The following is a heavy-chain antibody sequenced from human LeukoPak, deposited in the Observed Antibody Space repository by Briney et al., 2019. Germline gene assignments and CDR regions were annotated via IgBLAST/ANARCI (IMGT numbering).Heavy chain of an antibody. CDR1: GYTFTTYG. V-gene: IGHV1-18*01. CDR3: ARAPTSYSSGSFSKYYFDS. CDR2: ISGYHGDT. Sequence: ASVNVSCKASGYTFTTYGLSWVRQAPGQGLEWMGWISGYHGDTDYAQKFQGRVTMTTDTSTSAAYVELKSLKSDDTAVYYCARAPTSYSSGSFSKYYFDSWGQGTLVTVSS. J-gene: IGHJ4*02. D-gene: IGHD3-10*01.